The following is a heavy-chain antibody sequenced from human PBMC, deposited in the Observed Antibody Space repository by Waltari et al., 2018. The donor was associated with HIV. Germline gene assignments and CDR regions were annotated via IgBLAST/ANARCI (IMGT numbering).Heavy chain of an antibody. CDR1: GYSISSGYY. CDR3: ANRPAWLVLTGSYY. D-gene: IGHD6-19*01. CDR2: ISQSGNT. V-gene: IGHV4-38-2*02. Sequence: LVKPSETLSLTCTVSGYSISSGYYWGWIRQPPGKGLEWIGSISQSGNTFYNSSLKRRRTISLDTSKNQFSLNLTSVTAADTAMYYCANRPAWLVLTGSYYWGQGTLVTVSS. J-gene: IGHJ4*02.